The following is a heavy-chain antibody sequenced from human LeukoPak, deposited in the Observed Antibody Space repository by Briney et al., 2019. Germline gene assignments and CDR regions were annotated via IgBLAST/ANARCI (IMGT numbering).Heavy chain of an antibody. V-gene: IGHV3-23*01. Sequence: GGPLRLSCAASGFTFSSYAMSWVRQAPRKGLEWVSAISGSGGSTYYADSVKGRFTISRDNSKNTLYLQMNSLRAEDTAVYYCAKDRSYDFWSGSDAFDIWGQGTMVTVSS. CDR3: AKDRSYDFWSGSDAFDI. CDR1: GFTFSSYA. J-gene: IGHJ3*02. D-gene: IGHD3-3*01. CDR2: ISGSGGST.